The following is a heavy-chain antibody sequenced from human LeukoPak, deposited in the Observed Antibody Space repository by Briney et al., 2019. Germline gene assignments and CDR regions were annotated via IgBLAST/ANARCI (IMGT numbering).Heavy chain of an antibody. Sequence: GGSLRLSCAASGFTFSSYSMNWVRQAPGKGLEWVSYISSSSSTIYYADSVKGRFTISRDNAKNSLYLQMNSLRAEDTAVYYCATERPYGDPSTHAFDIWGQGTMVTVSS. CDR2: ISSSSSTI. J-gene: IGHJ3*02. V-gene: IGHV3-48*01. CDR1: GFTFSSYS. CDR3: ATERPYGDPSTHAFDI. D-gene: IGHD4-17*01.